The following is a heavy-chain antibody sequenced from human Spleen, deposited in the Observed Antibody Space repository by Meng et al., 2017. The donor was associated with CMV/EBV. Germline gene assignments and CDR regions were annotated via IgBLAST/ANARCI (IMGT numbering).Heavy chain of an antibody. CDR1: GFTFSTYA. V-gene: IGHV3-23*01. CDR2: ISGSGGST. D-gene: IGHD5-18*01. Sequence: GESLKISCAASGFTFSTYAMSWVRQAPGKGLEWASAISGSGGSTYYADSVKGRFTISRDNSKSTLYLQMNSLRAEDTAVYYCARLRDTDYDYWGQGTLVTVSS. J-gene: IGHJ4*02. CDR3: ARLRDTDYDY.